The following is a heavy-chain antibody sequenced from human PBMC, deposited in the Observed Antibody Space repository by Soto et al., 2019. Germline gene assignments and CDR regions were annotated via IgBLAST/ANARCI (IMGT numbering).Heavy chain of an antibody. Sequence: PSETLSLTCAVYGGSFSGYYWSWIRQPPGKGLEWIGEINHSGSTNYNPSLKSRVTISVDKSKNQFSLKLSSVTAADTAVYYCARVGIWRRRHDILTGYRPRAAFDYWGQGTLVTVSS. J-gene: IGHJ4*02. V-gene: IGHV4-34*01. CDR3: ARVGIWRRRHDILTGYRPRAAFDY. CDR2: INHSGST. D-gene: IGHD3-9*01. CDR1: GGSFSGYY.